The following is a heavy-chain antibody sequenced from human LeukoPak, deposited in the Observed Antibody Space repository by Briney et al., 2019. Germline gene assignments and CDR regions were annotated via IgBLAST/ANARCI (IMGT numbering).Heavy chain of an antibody. CDR3: ARGRGGFYSYYMDV. CDR1: GYTFTGYY. CDR2: INPNSGGT. V-gene: IGHV1-2*02. Sequence: ASVKVSRKASGYTFTGYYMHWVRQAPGQGLEWMGWINPNSGGTNYAQKFQGRVTMTRDTSISTAYMELSRLRSDDAAVYYCARGRGGFYSYYMDVWGKGTTVTVSS. J-gene: IGHJ6*03.